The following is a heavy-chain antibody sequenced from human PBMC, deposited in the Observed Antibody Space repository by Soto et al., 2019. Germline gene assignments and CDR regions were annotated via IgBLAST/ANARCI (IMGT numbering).Heavy chain of an antibody. D-gene: IGHD3-10*01. J-gene: IGHJ5*02. CDR2: IYYSGST. CDR3: SRHVGSGNWFDP. Sequence: QLQLQESGPGLVKPSETLSLTCTVSGGSISSSSYYWGWIRQPPGKGLEWIGSIYYSGSTYYNPSLKSRVTISVDTSKNQFSLKLSSVTAADTAVYYCSRHVGSGNWFDPSGQGTLVTVSS. CDR1: GGSISSSSYY. V-gene: IGHV4-39*01.